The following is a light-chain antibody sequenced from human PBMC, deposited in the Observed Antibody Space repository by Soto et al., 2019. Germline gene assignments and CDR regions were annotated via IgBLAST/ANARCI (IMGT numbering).Light chain of an antibody. V-gene: IGKV3-15*01. CDR3: QQYNTWLWT. CDR1: QSVNAN. CDR2: GAS. J-gene: IGKJ1*01. Sequence: EVVMTQSPATLSVSPGERATLSCRASQSVNANLACYQRKPGQAPRLLIHGASNRATGIPARFSGSGFGTEFILTISSLQSEDFAVYYCQQYNTWLWTFGQGTKVEI.